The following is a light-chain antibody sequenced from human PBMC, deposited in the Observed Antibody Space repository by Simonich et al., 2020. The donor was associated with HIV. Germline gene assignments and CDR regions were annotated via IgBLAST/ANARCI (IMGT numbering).Light chain of an antibody. V-gene: IGKV4-1*01. CDR1: QTVLSSANNKNY. Sequence: DIVMTQSPHSLAVSLGERATINCKSSQTVLSSANNKNYLAWYQQKPGQPPNLLIYWAATRESGVPDRFNGSGSETDFTLTISSLQAEDVAVYYCQQYYITPHTFGQGSKVEIK. J-gene: IGKJ1*01. CDR3: QQYYITPHT. CDR2: WAA.